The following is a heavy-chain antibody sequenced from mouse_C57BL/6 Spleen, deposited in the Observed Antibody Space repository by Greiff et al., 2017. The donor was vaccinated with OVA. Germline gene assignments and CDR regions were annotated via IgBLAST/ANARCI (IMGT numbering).Heavy chain of an antibody. V-gene: IGHV1-63*01. CDR2: IYPGGGYT. D-gene: IGHD2-2*01. CDR1: GYTFTNYW. CDR3: ARGYRYADDGGYAMDD. Sequence: VQLMESGAELVRPGTSVKLSCKASGYTFTNYWMGWAKQRPGHGLEWIGDIYPGGGYTNYTEKLKGKATLTADKSSSTAYMQFSSLTSEDSAIYYCARGYRYADDGGYAMDDWGQGVSVTAAS. J-gene: IGHJ4*01.